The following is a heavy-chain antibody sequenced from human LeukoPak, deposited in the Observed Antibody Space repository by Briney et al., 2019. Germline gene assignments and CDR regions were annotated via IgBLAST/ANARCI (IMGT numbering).Heavy chain of an antibody. J-gene: IGHJ6*03. D-gene: IGHD3-9*01. Sequence: GGSLTLSCAPSGFTFSSYWMSWVRQAPGKGLAWVANIKQDVGEKYHVPSVKGRFTISRDNAKNSVYLQMNSLRVENTAVYYGARARRGYDILTGKYHRGYYSFYMDVWGKGTTVIVSS. CDR2: IKQDVGEK. V-gene: IGHV3-7*01. CDR3: ARARRGYDILTGKYHRGYYSFYMDV. CDR1: GFTFSSYW.